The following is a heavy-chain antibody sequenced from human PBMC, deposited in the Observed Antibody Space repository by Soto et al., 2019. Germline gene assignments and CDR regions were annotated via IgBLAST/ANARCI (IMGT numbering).Heavy chain of an antibody. V-gene: IGHV3-9*01. J-gene: IGHJ4*02. D-gene: IGHD5-12*01. CDR1: GFTFDDYA. Sequence: EVQLVESGGGLVQPGRSLRLSCAASGFTFDDYAMHWVRQAPGKGLEWVSGISWNSGSIGYADSVKGRFTISRDNAKNSLYLQMNSLRAEDTALYYCAKAIGATMSPFDYWGQGTLVTVSS. CDR2: ISWNSGSI. CDR3: AKAIGATMSPFDY.